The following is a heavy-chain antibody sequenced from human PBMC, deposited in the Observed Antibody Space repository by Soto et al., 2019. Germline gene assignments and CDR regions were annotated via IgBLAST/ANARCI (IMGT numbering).Heavy chain of an antibody. CDR1: GASISSGTYY. J-gene: IGHJ4*02. V-gene: IGHV4-39*01. CDR3: ARLAGGAFDF. CDR2: IYHGGLT. D-gene: IGHD3-16*01. Sequence: SETLSLTCTVSGASISSGTYYWGWIRQPPGKGLEWIANIYHGGLTYHNPPLKSRITISVDTSKNQFSLNLSSVTAADTALYYCARLAGGAFDFWGLGTLVTVSS.